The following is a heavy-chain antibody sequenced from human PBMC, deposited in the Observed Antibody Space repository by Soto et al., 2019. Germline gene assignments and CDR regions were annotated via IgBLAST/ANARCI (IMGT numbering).Heavy chain of an antibody. V-gene: IGHV4-59*08. Sequence: SETLSLTCTVSGGSISSYYWSWIRQPPGKGLEWIGYIYNSGSTNYNPSLKSRVTISVDTSKNQFSLKLSSVTAADTAVYYCARGSTAYSSSWYRYWGQGTLVTVPQ. J-gene: IGHJ4*02. CDR3: ARGSTAYSSSWYRY. D-gene: IGHD6-13*01. CDR1: GGSISSYY. CDR2: IYNSGST.